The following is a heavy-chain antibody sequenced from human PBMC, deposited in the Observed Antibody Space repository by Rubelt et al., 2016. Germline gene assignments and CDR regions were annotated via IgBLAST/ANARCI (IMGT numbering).Heavy chain of an antibody. V-gene: IGHV1-3*01. J-gene: IGHJ4*02. CDR2: INAGNGNT. D-gene: IGHD3-22*01. Sequence: MHWVRQAPGQRLEWMGWINAGNGNTKYSQKFQGGVTITRDTSASTAYMELSSLRSEDTAVYYCARDRYPYDSSGYPDYWGQGTLVTVSS. CDR3: ARDRYPYDSSGYPDY.